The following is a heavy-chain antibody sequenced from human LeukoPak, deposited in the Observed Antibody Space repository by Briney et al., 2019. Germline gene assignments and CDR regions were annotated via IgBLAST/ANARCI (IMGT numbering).Heavy chain of an antibody. D-gene: IGHD3-10*01. CDR1: GFTFSNYA. J-gene: IGHJ4*02. CDR2: ISGSGGST. CDR3: AKDPYGSGSYYN. Sequence: GGSLGLSCAASGFTFSNYAMNWVRQAPGKGLEWVSAISGSGGSTYYADSVKGRFTISRDNSKNTLYLQMNSLRAEDTAVYYCAKDPYGSGSYYNWGQGTLVTVSS. V-gene: IGHV3-23*01.